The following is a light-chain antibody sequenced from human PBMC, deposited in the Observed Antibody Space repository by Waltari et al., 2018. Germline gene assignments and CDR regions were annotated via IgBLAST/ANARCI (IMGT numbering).Light chain of an antibody. Sequence: QSALTQPPSASGAPGQRVTISCSGGGSNIGTNFVYWYKQLPGSAPKLLMYRTDQRPSGVPDRFSGSKSGTSGSLALSGLRAEDEADYYCASWDGTLSGWLFGGGTTLTVL. CDR2: RTD. CDR1: GSNIGTNF. CDR3: ASWDGTLSGWL. V-gene: IGLV1-47*01. J-gene: IGLJ3*02.